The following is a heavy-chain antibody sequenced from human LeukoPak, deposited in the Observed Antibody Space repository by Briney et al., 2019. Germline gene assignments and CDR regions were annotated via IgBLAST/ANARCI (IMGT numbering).Heavy chain of an antibody. CDR3: TRVRIQLWDDAFDI. CDR2: INSDGSST. D-gene: IGHD5-18*01. V-gene: IGHV3-74*01. CDR1: GFTFSSYW. Sequence: PAGSLRLSCAASGFTFSSYWMHWVRQAQGKGLVWVSRINSDGSSTSYADSGKGRFTISRDNAKNTLYVQMNSLRAEDTAVYYCTRVRIQLWDDAFDIWGQGTMVTVSS. J-gene: IGHJ3*02.